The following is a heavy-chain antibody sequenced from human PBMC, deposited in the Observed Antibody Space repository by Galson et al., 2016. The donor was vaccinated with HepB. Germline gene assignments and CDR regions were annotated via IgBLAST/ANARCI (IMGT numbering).Heavy chain of an antibody. V-gene: IGHV3-33*06. CDR1: GFNFRACG. D-gene: IGHD3-10*01. Sequence: SLRLSCAASGFNFRACGMHWLRQAPGRGLEWVALIWYDGNKTYYADSVKGRFTISRDNSKNILYLQMNSLGAEDTAIYYCAKERGFYASRSFASYDFWGQGTLVTVSS. CDR3: AKERGFYASRSFASYDF. J-gene: IGHJ4*02. CDR2: IWYDGNKT.